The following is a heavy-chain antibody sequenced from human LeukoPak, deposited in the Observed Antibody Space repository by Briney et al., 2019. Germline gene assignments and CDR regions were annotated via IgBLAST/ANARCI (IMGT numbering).Heavy chain of an antibody. CDR2: INPNSGGT. J-gene: IGHJ4*02. D-gene: IGHD3-10*01. CDR1: GYTFAGYY. CDR3: ARDYYGSGSYPETDY. Sequence: GASVKVSCKASGYTFAGYYMHWVRQAPGQGLEWMGWINPNSGGTNYAQKFQGRVTMTRDTSISTAYMELSRLRSDDTAVYYCARDYYGSGSYPETDYWGQGTLVTVSS. V-gene: IGHV1-2*02.